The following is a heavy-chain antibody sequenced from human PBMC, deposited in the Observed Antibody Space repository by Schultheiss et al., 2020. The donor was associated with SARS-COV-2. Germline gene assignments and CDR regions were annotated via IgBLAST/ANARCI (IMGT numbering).Heavy chain of an antibody. CDR2: IWYDGSNK. CDR1: GFTFSSYG. CDR3: AKEVGDGYNWYYFDY. Sequence: GGSLRLSCAASGFTFSSYGMHWVRQAPGKGLEWVAVIWYDGSNKYYADSVMGRFTISRDNSKNTLYLQMNSLRAEDTAVYYCAKEVGDGYNWYYFDYWGQGTLVTVSS. D-gene: IGHD5-24*01. V-gene: IGHV3-33*06. J-gene: IGHJ4*02.